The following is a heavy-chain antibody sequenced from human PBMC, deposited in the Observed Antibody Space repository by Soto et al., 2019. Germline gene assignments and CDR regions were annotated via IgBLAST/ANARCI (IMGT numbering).Heavy chain of an antibody. J-gene: IGHJ6*02. CDR2: NSWNSGRI. D-gene: IGHD3-16*01. Sequence: EMQLVESGGGLVQPGRSLRLSCAASGFTFDDYAMYWVRQAPGKGLEWVSGNSWNSGRIGYADSVKGRFAISRDNAKNSLYLQMNSLRPEDTALYYCAKARLWGGDGYNAFYYNAMDVWGQGTTVTVSS. V-gene: IGHV3-9*01. CDR1: GFTFDDYA. CDR3: AKARLWGGDGYNAFYYNAMDV.